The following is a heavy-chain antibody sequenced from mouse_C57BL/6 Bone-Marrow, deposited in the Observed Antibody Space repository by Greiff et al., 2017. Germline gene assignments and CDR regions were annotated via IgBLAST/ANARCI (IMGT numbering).Heavy chain of an antibody. Sequence: QVQLQQSGAELARPGASVKMSCKASGYTFTSYTMHWVKQRPGPGLEWIGYINPSSGYTKYNQKFKDKATLTADKSSSTAYMQLSSLTSEDSAVYYCARLGSSPFDYWGQGTTLTVSS. J-gene: IGHJ2*01. CDR3: ARLGSSPFDY. CDR1: GYTFTSYT. CDR2: INPSSGYT. D-gene: IGHD1-3*01. V-gene: IGHV1-4*01.